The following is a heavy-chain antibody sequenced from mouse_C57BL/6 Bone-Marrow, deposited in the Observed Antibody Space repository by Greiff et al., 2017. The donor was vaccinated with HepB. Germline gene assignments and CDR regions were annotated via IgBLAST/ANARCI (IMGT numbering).Heavy chain of an antibody. CDR1: GFTFSSYA. CDR3: AREDYRNLAWFAY. CDR2: ISDGGSYT. Sequence: EVKLQESGGGLVKPGGSLKLSCAASGFTFSSYAMSWVRQTPEKRLEWVATISDGGSYTYYPDNVKGRFTISRDNAKNNLYLQMSHLKSEDTAMYYCAREDYRNLAWFAYWGQGTLVTVSA. J-gene: IGHJ3*01. V-gene: IGHV5-4*01. D-gene: IGHD2-5*01.